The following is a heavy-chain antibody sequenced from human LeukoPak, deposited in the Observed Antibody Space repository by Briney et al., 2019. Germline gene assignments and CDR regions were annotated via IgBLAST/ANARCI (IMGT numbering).Heavy chain of an antibody. D-gene: IGHD2-15*01. Sequence: GGSLRLSCAASGFTFDDYAMHWVRQAPGKGLEWVSLISGDGGSTYYADSVKGRFTTSRDNSKNSLYLQMNSLRTEDTALYYCAKDSCSGGSCYLDYWGQGTLVTVSS. V-gene: IGHV3-43*02. CDR3: AKDSCSGGSCYLDY. CDR1: GFTFDDYA. CDR2: ISGDGGST. J-gene: IGHJ4*02.